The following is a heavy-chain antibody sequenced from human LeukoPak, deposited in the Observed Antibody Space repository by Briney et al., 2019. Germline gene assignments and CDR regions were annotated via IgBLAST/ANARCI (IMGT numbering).Heavy chain of an antibody. J-gene: IGHJ4*02. CDR1: GFTFSSYW. V-gene: IGHV3-7*01. CDR3: ARRNFGVLNDF. D-gene: IGHD3-3*01. Sequence: GGSLRLSCAASGFTFSSYWMSWFRQAPGKGLEWVANIKQDGSEKYYVNSVKGRFTISRDNAKNSLYLQMNSLRVEDTAVYYCARRNFGVLNDFWGQGTLVTVSS. CDR2: IKQDGSEK.